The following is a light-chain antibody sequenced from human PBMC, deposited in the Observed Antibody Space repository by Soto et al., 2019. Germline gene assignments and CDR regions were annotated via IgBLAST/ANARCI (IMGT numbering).Light chain of an antibody. CDR3: ETWDSNTHV. CDR1: SGHSSYI. V-gene: IGLV4-60*02. J-gene: IGLJ3*02. CDR2: LEGSGSY. Sequence: QLVLTQSSSASASLGSSAKLTCTLSSGHSSYIIAWHQQQPGKAPRYLMKLEGSGSYNKGSGVPDRFSGSSSGADRYLTISNLQFEDEADYYCETWDSNTHVFGGGTKLTVL.